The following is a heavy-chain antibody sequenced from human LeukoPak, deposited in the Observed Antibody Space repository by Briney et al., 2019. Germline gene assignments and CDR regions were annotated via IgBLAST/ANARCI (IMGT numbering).Heavy chain of an antibody. Sequence: SETLSLTCAVYGGSFSGYYWSWIRQPPGKGLEWVGEINHSGSTNYNPSLKSRVTISVDTSKNQFSLKLSSVAAADTAVYYCARGLNYWGQGTLVTVSS. V-gene: IGHV4-34*01. J-gene: IGHJ4*02. CDR3: ARGLNY. CDR1: GGSFSGYY. CDR2: INHSGST.